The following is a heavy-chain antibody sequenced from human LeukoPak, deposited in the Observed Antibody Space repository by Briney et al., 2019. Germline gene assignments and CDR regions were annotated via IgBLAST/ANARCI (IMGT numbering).Heavy chain of an antibody. D-gene: IGHD5-18*01. CDR3: AKLEYSYGNFDY. CDR2: KSYDGSNK. V-gene: IGHV3-30*18. Sequence: PGRSLRLSCAAPGFTFSSYGMHWVRQAPGKGLEWVAVKSYDGSNKYYADSVKGRFTISRDNSKNTLYLQMNSLRAEDTAVYYCAKLEYSYGNFDYWGQGTLVTVSS. J-gene: IGHJ4*02. CDR1: GFTFSSYG.